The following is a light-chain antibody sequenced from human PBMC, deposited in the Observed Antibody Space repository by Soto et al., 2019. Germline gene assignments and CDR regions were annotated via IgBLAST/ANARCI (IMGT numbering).Light chain of an antibody. CDR2: DVT. Sequence: QSALTQPRSVSGSPGPAVTFSCTGTNSDVGGYDYVSWYQQLPGEAPKLIIYDVTKRPSGVPNRFSGSKSGNTASLTISGLQAEDEADYFCSSFAGSYTHVFGSGTKLTVL. CDR3: SSFAGSYTHV. J-gene: IGLJ1*01. CDR1: NSDVGGYDY. V-gene: IGLV2-11*01.